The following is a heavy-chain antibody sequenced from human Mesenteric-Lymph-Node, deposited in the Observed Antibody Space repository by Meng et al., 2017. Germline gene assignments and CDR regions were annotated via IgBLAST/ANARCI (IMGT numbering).Heavy chain of an antibody. V-gene: IGHV4-34*01. CDR1: GGSFSGYY. CDR2: INHSGST. CDR3: ARTPRRGYSYGYGLNNWFDP. D-gene: IGHD5-18*01. Sequence: SETLSLTCAVYGGSFSGYYWSWIRQPPGKGLEWIGEINHSGSTNYNPSLKSRVTISVDTSKNQFSLKLSSVTAADTAVYYCARTPRRGYSYGYGLNNWFDPWGQGTLVTVSS. J-gene: IGHJ5*02.